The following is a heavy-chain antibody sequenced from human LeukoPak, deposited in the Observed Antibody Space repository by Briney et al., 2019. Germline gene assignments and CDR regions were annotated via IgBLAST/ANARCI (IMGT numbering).Heavy chain of an antibody. CDR2: IYHSGST. V-gene: IGHV4-38-2*02. CDR1: GYSISSGYY. Sequence: SETLSLTCTVSGYSISSGYYWGWIRQPPGKGLEWIGSIYHSGSTYYNPSLKSRVTISVDTSKNQFSLKLSSVTAADTAVYYCAREPPLVRCSGGSCYPYWYFDLWGRGTLVTVSS. D-gene: IGHD2-15*01. J-gene: IGHJ2*01. CDR3: AREPPLVRCSGGSCYPYWYFDL.